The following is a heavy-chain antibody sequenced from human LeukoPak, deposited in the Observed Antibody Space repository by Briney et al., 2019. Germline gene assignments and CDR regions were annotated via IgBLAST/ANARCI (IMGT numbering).Heavy chain of an antibody. V-gene: IGHV3-48*03. D-gene: IGHD5/OR15-5a*01. J-gene: IGHJ4*02. CDR3: AREIGLRIDF. Sequence: SGGSLRLSCAASEFTFSSYEMNWVRQAPGKGLEWVSYISSSGNSIYYADSVKGRFTISRDNAKNSLYLQMNSLRAEDTAVYYCAREIGLRIDFWGQGTLVTVSS. CDR1: EFTFSSYE. CDR2: ISSSGNSI.